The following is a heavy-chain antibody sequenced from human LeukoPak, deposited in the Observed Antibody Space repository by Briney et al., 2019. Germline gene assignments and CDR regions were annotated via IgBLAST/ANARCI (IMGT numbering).Heavy chain of an antibody. Sequence: GGTLRLSCAASGFTFSSYGMSWVRQAPGKGLEWVSAISGSGGSTYYADSVKGRFTISRDNSKNTLYLQMNSLRAEDTGVYYRARDPVEMATITIFDYWGQGTLVTVSS. D-gene: IGHD5-24*01. V-gene: IGHV3-23*01. CDR3: ARDPVEMATITIFDY. J-gene: IGHJ4*02. CDR1: GFTFSSYG. CDR2: ISGSGGST.